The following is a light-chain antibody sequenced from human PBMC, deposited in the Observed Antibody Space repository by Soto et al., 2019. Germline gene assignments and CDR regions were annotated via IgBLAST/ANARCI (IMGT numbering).Light chain of an antibody. V-gene: IGKV3-20*01. J-gene: IGKJ3*01. CDR1: QSVSSSY. Sequence: EIVLTQSPGTLSLSPGERATLSCRASQSVSSSYLAWYQQKPGQAPRLLIYGASSRATGIPDRFSSSGSGTDFTLTISRLEPEDFAVYYCQQYGSSPNTFGPGTQVHIQ. CDR3: QQYGSSPNT. CDR2: GAS.